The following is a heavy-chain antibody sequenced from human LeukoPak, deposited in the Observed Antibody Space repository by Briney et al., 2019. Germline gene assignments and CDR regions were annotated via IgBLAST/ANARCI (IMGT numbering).Heavy chain of an antibody. CDR1: GFTFSSYA. CDR3: AKDGDGSSWFPTTNWFDP. Sequence: GGSLRLSCAASGFTFSSYAMSWVRQAPGKGLEWVSAISGSGGSTYYADSVKGRFTISRDNSKNTLYLQMNSLRAGDTAVYYCAKDGDGSSWFPTTNWFDPWGQGTLVTVSS. D-gene: IGHD6-13*01. V-gene: IGHV3-23*01. CDR2: ISGSGGST. J-gene: IGHJ5*02.